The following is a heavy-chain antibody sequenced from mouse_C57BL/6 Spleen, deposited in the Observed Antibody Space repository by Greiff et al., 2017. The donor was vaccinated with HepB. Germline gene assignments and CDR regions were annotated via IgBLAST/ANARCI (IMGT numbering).Heavy chain of an antibody. CDR3: ASPYYDYEGFAY. CDR2: INPNNGGT. D-gene: IGHD2-4*01. CDR1: GYTFTDYY. J-gene: IGHJ3*01. V-gene: IGHV1-26*01. Sequence: VQLQQSGPELVKPGASVKISCKASGYTFTDYYMNWVKQSHGKSLEWIGDINPNNGGTSYNQKFKGKATLTVDKSSSTAYMELRSLTSEDSAVYYCASPYYDYEGFAYWGQGTLVTVSA.